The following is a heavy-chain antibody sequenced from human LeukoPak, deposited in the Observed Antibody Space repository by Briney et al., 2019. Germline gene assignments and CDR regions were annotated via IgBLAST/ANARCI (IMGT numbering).Heavy chain of an antibody. J-gene: IGHJ4*02. CDR3: ARGEVAAGTFDY. D-gene: IGHD6-13*01. CDR1: GGSFSGYY. CDR2: INHSGST. Sequence: SETLSLTCAVYGGSFSGYYWSWIRQPPGKGPEWIGEINHSGSTNYNPSLKSRVTISVDTSKNQFSLKLSSVTAADTAVYYCARGEVAAGTFDYWGQGTLVTVSS. V-gene: IGHV4-34*01.